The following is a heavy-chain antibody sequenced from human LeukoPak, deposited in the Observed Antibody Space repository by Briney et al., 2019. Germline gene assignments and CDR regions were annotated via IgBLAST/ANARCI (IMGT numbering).Heavy chain of an antibody. CDR3: ARDGSRGAYNWFDP. CDR2: IRYDGSNK. Sequence: PGGSLRLSCAASGFTFSSYGMHWVRQAPGKGLEWVAFIRYDGSNKYYPDSVKGRFTISRDNSKNTLYLQMNSLRAEDTAVYYCARDGSRGAYNWFDPWGQGTLVTVSS. J-gene: IGHJ5*02. CDR1: GFTFSSYG. V-gene: IGHV3-30*02. D-gene: IGHD5-18*01.